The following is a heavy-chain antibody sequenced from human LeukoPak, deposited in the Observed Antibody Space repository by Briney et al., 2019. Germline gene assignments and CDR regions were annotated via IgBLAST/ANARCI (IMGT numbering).Heavy chain of an antibody. Sequence: GGSLRLSCAASGFTFSSYWMSWVRQAPGKGLEWVGFIRGKPYGETTEYAASVQGRFTISRDDFESTTYLQLNSLKTEDTGVYYCTRGSDTIFGVARDGFDSWGQGTLVTVSS. CDR2: IRGKPYGETT. CDR3: TRGSDTIFGVARDGFDS. V-gene: IGHV3-49*04. CDR1: GFTFSSYW. D-gene: IGHD3-3*01. J-gene: IGHJ4*02.